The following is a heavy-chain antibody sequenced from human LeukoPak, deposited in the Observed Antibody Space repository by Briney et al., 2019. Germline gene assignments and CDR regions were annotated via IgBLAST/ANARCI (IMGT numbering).Heavy chain of an antibody. CDR3: ARARYETRIWPKSRYDYYHYMDV. D-gene: IGHD3-3*01. V-gene: IGHV1-3*03. Sequence: ASVTVSCKASGYTFTSYTIHWVRQAPGQRLEWMGWINAGNGNTKYSQEFQDRVTITRDTSASTAYMELSSLRSEDMAVYYCARARYETRIWPKSRYDYYHYMDVWGKGTTVTVSS. CDR2: INAGNGNT. CDR1: GYTFTSYT. J-gene: IGHJ6*03.